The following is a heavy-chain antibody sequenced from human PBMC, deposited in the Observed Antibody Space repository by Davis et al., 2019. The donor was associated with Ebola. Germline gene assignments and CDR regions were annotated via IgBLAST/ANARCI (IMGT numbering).Heavy chain of an antibody. Sequence: GESLKISCAASGFTFSSYAMSWVRQAPGKGLEWVSDISSSSSTIYYADSVKGRFTISRDNAKNSLYLQMNSLRDEDTAVYYCARDSWTYYDFWSGSTFRYWGQGTLVTVSS. V-gene: IGHV3-48*02. CDR1: GFTFSSYA. D-gene: IGHD3-3*01. CDR2: ISSSSSTI. CDR3: ARDSWTYYDFWSGSTFRY. J-gene: IGHJ4*02.